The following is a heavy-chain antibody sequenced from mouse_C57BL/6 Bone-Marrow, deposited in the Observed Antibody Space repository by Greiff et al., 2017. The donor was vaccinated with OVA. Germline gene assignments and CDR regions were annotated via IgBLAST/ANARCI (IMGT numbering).Heavy chain of an antibody. J-gene: IGHJ1*03. Sequence: VKLVESGPGLVQPSQSLSITCTVSGFSLTSYGVHWVRQSPGKGLEWLGVIWSGGSTDYNAAFISRLSISKDNSKSQVFFKMNSLQADDTAIYYCARNRHEVRGWYFDVWGTGTTVTVSS. V-gene: IGHV2-2*01. CDR3: ARNRHEVRGWYFDV. D-gene: IGHD2-14*01. CDR2: IWSGGST. CDR1: GFSLTSYG.